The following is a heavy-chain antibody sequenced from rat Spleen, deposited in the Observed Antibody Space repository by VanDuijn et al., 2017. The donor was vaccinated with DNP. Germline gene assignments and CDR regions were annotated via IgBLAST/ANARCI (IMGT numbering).Heavy chain of an antibody. CDR1: GYSITSNY. Sequence: EVRLQESGPGLVQPSQSLSLTCSVTGYSITSNYWAWIRKFPGNKMEWIGYINYSGSTGYNPSLKSRISITRDTSKNQFFLQLNSVTTEDTATYYCARWTRYFDYWGQGVMVPVSS. V-gene: IGHV3-1*01. CDR2: INYSGST. J-gene: IGHJ2*01. D-gene: IGHD1-7*01. CDR3: ARWTRYFDY.